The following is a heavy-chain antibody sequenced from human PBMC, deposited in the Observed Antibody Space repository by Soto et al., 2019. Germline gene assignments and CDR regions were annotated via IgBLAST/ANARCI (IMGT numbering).Heavy chain of an antibody. CDR3: ARDRYSGYDLDY. D-gene: IGHD5-12*01. CDR1: GFTFSTYG. CDR2: IWYDGSSK. J-gene: IGHJ4*02. V-gene: IGHV3-33*01. Sequence: GGSLRLSCAASGFTFSTYGMHWVRQAPGKGLEWVAVIWYDGSSKYYADSVRGRFTISRDNSKNTLYLQMNSLRAEDTAVYYCARDRYSGYDLDYWGQGTLVTVSS.